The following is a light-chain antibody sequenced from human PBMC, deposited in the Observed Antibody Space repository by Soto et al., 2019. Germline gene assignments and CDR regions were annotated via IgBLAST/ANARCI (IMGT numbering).Light chain of an antibody. CDR1: SSDVGGYNY. CDR3: SSYTSSSTLGV. CDR2: EVS. Sequence: QSALTQPASVSGSPGHSITISCTGTSSDVGGYNYVSWYQQHPGKAPKLMIYEVSNRPSGVSNRFSGSKSGNTAFLTISGLQAEDEADYYCSSYTSSSTLGVFGTGTKLTVL. V-gene: IGLV2-14*01. J-gene: IGLJ1*01.